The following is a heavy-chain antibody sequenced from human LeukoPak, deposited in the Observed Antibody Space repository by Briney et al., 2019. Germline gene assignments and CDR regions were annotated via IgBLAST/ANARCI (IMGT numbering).Heavy chain of an antibody. Sequence: KPSETLSLTCTVSGDSLSTYYWSWIRQPPGKGLEWIGYIYYRVTSDYNPSLKSRVTMSVDMSTRQISLKLSSGTAADTAVYYCARAVGGDGSGSLWGPGTLVTVSS. CDR2: IYYRVTS. CDR3: ARAVGGDGSGSL. D-gene: IGHD3-10*01. J-gene: IGHJ4*02. V-gene: IGHV4-59*01. CDR1: GDSLSTYY.